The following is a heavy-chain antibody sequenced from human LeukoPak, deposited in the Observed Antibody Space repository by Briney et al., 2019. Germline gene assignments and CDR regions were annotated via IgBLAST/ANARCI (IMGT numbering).Heavy chain of an antibody. Sequence: ASVKVSCKASGGTFSSYAISWVRQAPGQGLEWMGRIIPILGIANYAQKFQGRVHITADKSQSTAYMELSSLRSEDNAVYYWARTEMGGGHDVFDIWGQGTMVTVS. V-gene: IGHV1-69*04. J-gene: IGHJ3*02. CDR2: IIPILGIA. CDR1: GGTFSSYA. D-gene: IGHD3-16*01. CDR3: ARTEMGGGHDVFDI.